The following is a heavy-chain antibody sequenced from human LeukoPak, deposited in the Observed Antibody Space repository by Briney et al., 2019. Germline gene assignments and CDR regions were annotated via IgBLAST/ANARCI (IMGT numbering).Heavy chain of an antibody. CDR2: IYYSGST. Sequence: SETLSLTCTVSGGSMSSYYWSRIRQPPGKGLEWIGYIYYSGSTNYNPSLKSRVTISVDTSKNQFSLKLSSVTAADTAVYYCARDRYYGSGSYYTNWFDPWGQGSLVTVSS. D-gene: IGHD3-10*01. J-gene: IGHJ5*02. CDR3: ARDRYYGSGSYYTNWFDP. V-gene: IGHV4-59*13. CDR1: GGSMSSYY.